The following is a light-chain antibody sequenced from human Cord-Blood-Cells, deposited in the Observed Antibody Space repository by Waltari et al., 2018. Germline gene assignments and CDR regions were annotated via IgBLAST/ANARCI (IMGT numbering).Light chain of an antibody. CDR3: AAWDDSLNGPV. V-gene: IGLV1-44*01. Sequence: QSVLTQPPSASGTPGQRFTISCSGSSSNIGSNTVNCYQQLPGTAPKLLIYSNNQRPSGVPDRFSGSKSGTSASLAISGLQSEDEADYYCAAWDDSLNGPVFGGGTKLTVL. CDR2: SNN. CDR1: SSNIGSNT. J-gene: IGLJ2*01.